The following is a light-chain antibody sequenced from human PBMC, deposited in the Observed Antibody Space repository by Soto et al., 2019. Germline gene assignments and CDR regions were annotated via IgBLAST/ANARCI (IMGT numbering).Light chain of an antibody. CDR2: AAS. J-gene: IGKJ4*01. Sequence: MTQSPSTPSGSVGDRVTITCRASQSVTSNYLAWYQQKPGQAPRLLIYAASTRATGVSARFSGSGSGTEFTLTISSLQSEDFTIYYCQYYNNWLATFGGGTKVDIK. V-gene: IGKV3-15*01. CDR3: QYYNNWLAT. CDR1: QSVTSN.